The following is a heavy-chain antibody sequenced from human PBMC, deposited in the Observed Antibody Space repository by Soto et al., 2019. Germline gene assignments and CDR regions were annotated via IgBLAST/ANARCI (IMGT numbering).Heavy chain of an antibody. J-gene: IGHJ6*02. CDR3: TTYTGYGMGV. CDR2: IYTGGST. V-gene: IGHV3-53*01. D-gene: IGHD3-16*01. CDR1: GFIVSSKY. Sequence: ETLSLTCNVSGFIVSSKYMTWVRQAPGKGLEWVSVIYTGGSTHYADSARGRFTISRDSSKNTLYLQMNSLRAEDAAVYYCTTYTGYGMGVWGQGTTVTVSS.